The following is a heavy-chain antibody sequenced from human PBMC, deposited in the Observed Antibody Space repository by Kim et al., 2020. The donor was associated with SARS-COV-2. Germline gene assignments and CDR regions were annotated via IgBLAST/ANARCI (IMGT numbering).Heavy chain of an antibody. CDR2: ISSSGSTI. J-gene: IGHJ4*02. V-gene: IGHV3-48*03. Sequence: GGSLRLSCAASGFTFSSYEMNWVRQAPGKGLEWVSFISSSGSTIYYADSVKGRFTISRDNAKNSLYLQMNSLRAEDTAVYYCAREGSFEDSSSSVDYWGQGTMVTVSS. CDR1: GFTFSSYE. D-gene: IGHD6-6*01. CDR3: AREGSFEDSSSSVDY.